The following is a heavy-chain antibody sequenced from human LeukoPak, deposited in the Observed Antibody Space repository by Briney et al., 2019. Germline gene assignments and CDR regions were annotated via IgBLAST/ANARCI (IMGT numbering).Heavy chain of an antibody. J-gene: IGHJ4*02. D-gene: IGHD2-2*01. V-gene: IGHV4-59*11. CDR2: IYDSGST. Sequence: SETLSLTCTVSGGSISSHYWSWVRQPPGKGLEWIGYIYDSGSTNYNPTLKSRVTISVDTSKNQFSLKLSSVTAADTAVYYCARLVAYCSSTSCSDYWGQGTLVTVSS. CDR3: ARLVAYCSSTSCSDY. CDR1: GGSISSHY.